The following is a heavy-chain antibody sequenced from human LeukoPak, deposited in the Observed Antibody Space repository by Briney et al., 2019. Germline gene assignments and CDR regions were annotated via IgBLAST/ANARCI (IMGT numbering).Heavy chain of an antibody. CDR2: ISPDGRTT. Sequence: GGSLRLSCAASGFTFSNNWMHWVRQAPGKGLVWVSRISPDGRTTTYADSVKGRFTISRDNARNTLYLRLNSLRADDTAVYYCVYSGSYRFDYWGQGNLVTVSS. J-gene: IGHJ4*02. V-gene: IGHV3-74*01. CDR1: GFTFSNNW. D-gene: IGHD1-26*01. CDR3: VYSGSYRFDY.